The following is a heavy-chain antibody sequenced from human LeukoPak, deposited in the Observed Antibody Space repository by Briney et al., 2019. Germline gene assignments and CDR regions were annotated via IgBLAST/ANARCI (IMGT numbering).Heavy chain of an antibody. J-gene: IGHJ4*02. Sequence: ASVKVSCKASGYTFTGYYMHWVRQAPGQGLEWMGWINPNSGGTIYAQKFQGRVTMTEDTSTDTAYMELSSLRSEDTAVYYCATGGVVVITPFDYWGQGTLVTVSS. CDR3: ATGGVVVITPFDY. CDR1: GYTFTGYY. V-gene: IGHV1-2*02. D-gene: IGHD3-22*01. CDR2: INPNSGGT.